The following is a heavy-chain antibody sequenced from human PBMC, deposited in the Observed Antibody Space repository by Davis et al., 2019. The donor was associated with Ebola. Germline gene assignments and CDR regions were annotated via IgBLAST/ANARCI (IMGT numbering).Heavy chain of an antibody. CDR3: ARGRKWKGSGSYYPNYDMDV. Sequence: AASVKVSCKASGYTFTSYDINWVRQATGQGLEWMGWVNPNSGNTGYAQKFQGRVTMTRNTSISTAYMELSSLRSEDTAVYYCARGRKWKGSGSYYPNYDMDVWGQGTTVTVSS. J-gene: IGHJ6*02. CDR1: GYTFTSYD. CDR2: VNPNSGNT. D-gene: IGHD3-10*01. V-gene: IGHV1-8*01.